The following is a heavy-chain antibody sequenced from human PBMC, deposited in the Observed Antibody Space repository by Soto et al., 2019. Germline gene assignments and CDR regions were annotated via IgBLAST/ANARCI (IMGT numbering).Heavy chain of an antibody. V-gene: IGHV1-69*12. D-gene: IGHD1-26*01. J-gene: IGHJ4*02. CDR3: ARGPYYAGYFDY. CDR2: IILPFGTA. Sequence: QVRLVQSGAEVKKPGSSVKVSSKASGGTFSNYAISWVRQAPGQGLEWMGGIILPFGTANYAQKFQGRVTITADESMTTAYMELSGLRAEDTAVYYCARGPYYAGYFDYWGQGTLVTVSS. CDR1: GGTFSNYA.